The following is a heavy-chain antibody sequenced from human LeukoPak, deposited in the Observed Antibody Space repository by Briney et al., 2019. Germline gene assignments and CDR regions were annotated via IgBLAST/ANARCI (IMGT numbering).Heavy chain of an antibody. CDR1: GFTLSSYE. J-gene: IGHJ1*01. V-gene: IGHV3-23*01. Sequence: GGSLRLSCTVSGFTLSSYEMSWIRQAPGKGLEWVSSIDYDGGSGHYADSVKGRFTISRDNSNNTLLLHLNSPRGEDTAVYYCTRNSGWYGLSWGQGTLVTVSS. D-gene: IGHD6-19*01. CDR3: TRNSGWYGLS. CDR2: IDYDGGSG.